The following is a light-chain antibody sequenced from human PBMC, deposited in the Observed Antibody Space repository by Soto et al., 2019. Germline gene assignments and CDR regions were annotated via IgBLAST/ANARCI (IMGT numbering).Light chain of an antibody. J-gene: IGKJ5*01. CDR1: QGISSY. CDR3: QQLNTFPVT. V-gene: IGKV1-9*01. CDR2: ASS. Sequence: DIQLTQSPSFLSASVGDRVTITCRASQGISSYLAWYQQTPGKAPKLLIYASSILQSGVPSRFSGSGSGTEFTLTLSSLQPEDFATYYCQQLNTFPVTFGQGTRLAI.